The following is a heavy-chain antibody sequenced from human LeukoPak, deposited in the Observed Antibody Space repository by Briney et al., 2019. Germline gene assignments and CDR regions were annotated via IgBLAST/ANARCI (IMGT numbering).Heavy chain of an antibody. Sequence: GGSLRLSCAASGFTFDDYAMHWVRQAPGKGLEWVSVISWISGSIGYADSVKGRLSISRDNAKNSLYLQMNSLRAEDTALYYCAKAWGGSSQWYFDLWGRGTLVIVSS. D-gene: IGHD1-26*01. V-gene: IGHV3-9*01. CDR3: AKAWGGSSQWYFDL. CDR2: ISWISGSI. CDR1: GFTFDDYA. J-gene: IGHJ2*01.